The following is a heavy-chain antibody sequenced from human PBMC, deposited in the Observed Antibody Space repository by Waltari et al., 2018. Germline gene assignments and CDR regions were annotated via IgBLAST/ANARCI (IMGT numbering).Heavy chain of an antibody. CDR1: GFTFSSYA. V-gene: IGHV3-23*04. CDR2: ISGSGGST. J-gene: IGHJ3*02. D-gene: IGHD5-18*01. CDR3: AKGDVDTAMVDAFDI. Sequence: EVQLVESGGGLVQPGRSLRLSCTASGFTFSSYAMSWVRQAPRKWLGWGSAISGSGGSTYDADSVKGRVTISKDKSKNTLYLQMNSLRAEDTAVYCCAKGDVDTAMVDAFDIWGQGTMVTVSS.